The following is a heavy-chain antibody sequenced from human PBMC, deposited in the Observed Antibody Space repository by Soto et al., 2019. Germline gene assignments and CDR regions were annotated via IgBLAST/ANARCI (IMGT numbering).Heavy chain of an antibody. CDR1: GFSFTNYW. CDR2: IDPVDSYA. D-gene: IGHD6-13*01. CDR3: ARIESIARNWFDP. V-gene: IGHV5-10-1*01. Sequence: PGESLKISCKGSGFSFTNYWISWVRQMPGKGLEWMGNIDPVDSYANYSPSFQGHVTFSVDTSISTAYLQWSSLKASDTAMYFCARIESIARNWFDPWGQGTQVTVS. J-gene: IGHJ5*02.